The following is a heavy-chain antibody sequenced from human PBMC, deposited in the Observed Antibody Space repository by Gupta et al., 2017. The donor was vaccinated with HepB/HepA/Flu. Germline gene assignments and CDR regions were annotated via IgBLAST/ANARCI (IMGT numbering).Heavy chain of an antibody. CDR3: ASRPDTGELAPLDY. Sequence: QVQLVQSGAEVKKPGPSVKVSCKASGYIFTNYGMHWVRQAPGQRLEWMGWINTGNGDTKYSQNFQGRVTITRDISASTVYMETSSLRSEDTAVYYCASRPDTGELAPLDYWGQGTLVTVSS. V-gene: IGHV1-3*04. CDR1: GYIFTNYG. CDR2: INTGNGDT. J-gene: IGHJ4*02. D-gene: IGHD5-18*01.